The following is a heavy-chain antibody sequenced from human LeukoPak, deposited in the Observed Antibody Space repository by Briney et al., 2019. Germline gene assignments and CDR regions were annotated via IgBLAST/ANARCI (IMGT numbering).Heavy chain of an antibody. D-gene: IGHD2-2*01. CDR2: ISGSGGST. CDR1: GFTFSSYA. CDR3: AKGERGYCSSTSCMTIDY. V-gene: IGHV3-23*01. Sequence: GGSLRPSCAASGFTFSSYAMSWVRQAPGKGLEWVSAISGSGGSTYYADSVKGRFTISRDNSKNTLYLQMNSLRAEDTAVYYCAKGERGYCSSTSCMTIDYSGQGTLVTVSS. J-gene: IGHJ4*02.